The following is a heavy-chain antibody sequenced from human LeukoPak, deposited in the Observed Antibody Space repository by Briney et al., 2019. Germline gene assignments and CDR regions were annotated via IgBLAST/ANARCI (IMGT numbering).Heavy chain of an antibody. CDR3: AKDVVYDILTASPWFDY. Sequence: QPGGSLRLSCAASGFTFSSYAMSWVRQAPGKGLEWVSAISGSGGSTYYADSVKGRFTISRDNSKNTLYLQMNGLRAEDTAVYYCAKDVVYDILTASPWFDYWGQGTLVTASS. J-gene: IGHJ4*02. CDR2: ISGSGGST. CDR1: GFTFSSYA. D-gene: IGHD3-9*01. V-gene: IGHV3-23*01.